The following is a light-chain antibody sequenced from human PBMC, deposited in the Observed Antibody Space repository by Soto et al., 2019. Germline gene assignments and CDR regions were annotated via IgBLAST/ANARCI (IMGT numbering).Light chain of an antibody. V-gene: IGLV2-18*02. Sequence: QSALTQPPSVSGSPGQSVTISCTGTSSDVGSYNRVSWYQQPPGTAPKLMIYEVSNRPSGVPARFSGSKSGNTASLTISGLQAEDEADYYCSSYTSSSTDVFGTGTKLTVL. CDR3: SSYTSSSTDV. CDR1: SSDVGSYNR. J-gene: IGLJ1*01. CDR2: EVS.